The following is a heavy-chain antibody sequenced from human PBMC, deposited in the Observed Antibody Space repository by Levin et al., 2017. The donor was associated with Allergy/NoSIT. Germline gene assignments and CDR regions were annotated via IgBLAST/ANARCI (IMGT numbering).Heavy chain of an antibody. J-gene: IGHJ4*02. CDR1: GFTFSDYY. V-gene: IGHV3-11*06. CDR3: ARRSKGWFFDY. Sequence: PGGSLRLSCAASGFTFSDYYMSWIRQAPGKGLEWVSFISSSSSHTNYADSVKGRFTISRDNAKNSLYLQMNSLRAEDTAVYYCARRSKGWFFDYWGQGTLVTVSS. D-gene: IGHD2-15*01. CDR2: ISSSSSHT.